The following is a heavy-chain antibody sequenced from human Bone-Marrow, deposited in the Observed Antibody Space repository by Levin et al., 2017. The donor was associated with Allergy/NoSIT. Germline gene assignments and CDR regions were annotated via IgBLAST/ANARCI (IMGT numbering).Heavy chain of an antibody. CDR1: GFTFDVYS. D-gene: IGHD5-12*01. Sequence: GESLKISCAASGFTFDVYSMNWVRQAPGKGLDWVSSITSSSSYIYYADSVKGRFTISRDNAKNSLYLQMNSLRVEDTAVYYCARGLEYSGLPWGQGTLVTVS. V-gene: IGHV3-21*01. CDR3: ARGLEYSGLP. CDR2: ITSSSSYI. J-gene: IGHJ5*02.